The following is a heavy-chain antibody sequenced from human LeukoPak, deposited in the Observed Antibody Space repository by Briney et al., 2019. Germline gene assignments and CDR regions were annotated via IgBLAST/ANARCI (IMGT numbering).Heavy chain of an antibody. V-gene: IGHV3-64*01. CDR3: ARGGHDILTRFDY. J-gene: IGHJ4*02. CDR2: ISSNGGST. D-gene: IGHD3-9*01. Sequence: GGSLRLSCAASGFTFSSYAMHWVRQAPGKGLEYVSAISSNGGSTYYANSVKGRFTISRDNSKNTLYLQMGSLRAEDMAVYYCARGGHDILTRFDYWGQGTLVTVSS. CDR1: GFTFSSYA.